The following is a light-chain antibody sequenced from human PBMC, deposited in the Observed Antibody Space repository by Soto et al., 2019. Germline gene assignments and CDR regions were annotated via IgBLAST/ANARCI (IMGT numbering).Light chain of an antibody. CDR1: QSVSSN. J-gene: IGKJ1*01. V-gene: IGKV3-15*01. Sequence: ETVMTQSPATLSVSPGERATLSCRASQSVSSNLAWHQQKPGQAPRLLIYGASTRATGIPARFSGSGSGTEFTLTISSLQSEDFAVYYCQQYNSWPHTFGQGTKVEIK. CDR2: GAS. CDR3: QQYNSWPHT.